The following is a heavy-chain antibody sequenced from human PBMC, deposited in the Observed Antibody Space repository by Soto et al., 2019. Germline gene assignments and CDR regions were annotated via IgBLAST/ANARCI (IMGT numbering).Heavy chain of an antibody. J-gene: IGHJ4*02. D-gene: IGHD3-16*01. CDR1: GLTFRNYW. Sequence: DVQLVESGGGLVQPGESLRLSCAASGLTFRNYWMHWVRQAPGKGLVWVSRINTDGSVAMYVDSVKGRSTISRDKAKNTLCLHTNSLRAEDTAVYSCVRVMQLWRLGSWGQGTLVTVSS. CDR3: VRVMQLWRLGS. CDR2: INTDGSVA. V-gene: IGHV3-74*03.